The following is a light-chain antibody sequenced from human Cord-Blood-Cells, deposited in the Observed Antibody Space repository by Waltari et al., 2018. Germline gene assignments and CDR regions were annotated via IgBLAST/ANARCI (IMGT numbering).Light chain of an antibody. CDR3: QQYGSSRT. CDR2: GAS. J-gene: IGKJ1*01. V-gene: IGKV3-20*01. CDR1: QSVSSSY. Sequence: EIVLTQSPGTLSLSPGERATLSCRAHQSVSSSYLAWYQQKPGQAPRLLICGASSRATGIPDRFSGSGSGTDFTLTISRLEPEDFAVYYCQQYGSSRTFGQGTKVEIK.